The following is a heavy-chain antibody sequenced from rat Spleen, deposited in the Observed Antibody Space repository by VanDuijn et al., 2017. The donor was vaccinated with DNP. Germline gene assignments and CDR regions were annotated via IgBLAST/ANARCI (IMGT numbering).Heavy chain of an antibody. CDR2: IGTGGTT. CDR3: ARSHTTGLTWFAY. Sequence: QVQLKESGPGLVQPSQTLSLACTVSGFSLTSHHVHWVRQPSGKGLEWMGIIGTGGTTEYNPILKSRLRISRDTSKSQVFLKMNSLQTEDTAMYFCARSHTTGLTWFAYWGQGTLVTVSS. CDR1: GFSLTSHH. J-gene: IGHJ3*01. V-gene: IGHV2-30*01. D-gene: IGHD1-9*01.